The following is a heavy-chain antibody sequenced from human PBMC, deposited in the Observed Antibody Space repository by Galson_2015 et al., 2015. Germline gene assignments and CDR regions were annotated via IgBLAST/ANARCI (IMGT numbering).Heavy chain of an antibody. D-gene: IGHD3-22*01. CDR1: GYTLTELS. J-gene: IGHJ4*02. Sequence: SVKVSCKVSGYTLTELSMHWVRQAPGKGLEWMGGFDPEDGETIYAQKFQGRVTMTEDTSTDTAYMELSSLRSEDTAVYYCATLGSSGYYFATDYWGQGTLVTVSS. CDR3: ATLGSSGYYFATDY. V-gene: IGHV1-24*01. CDR2: FDPEDGET.